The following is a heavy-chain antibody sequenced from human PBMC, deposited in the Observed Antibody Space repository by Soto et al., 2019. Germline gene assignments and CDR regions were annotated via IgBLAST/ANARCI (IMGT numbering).Heavy chain of an antibody. J-gene: IGHJ4*02. CDR3: AKDMMYLFPAYPPGPFDS. Sequence: GGSLRLSCAASGFTFSSYAMNGVRQAPGKGLEWVSAISGSGGSTYCADSVKGRFTISRDNSKNTLYLQMHSLRAEDTAVYYCAKDMMYLFPAYPPGPFDSWGQGTLVTVSS. D-gene: IGHD3-16*01. CDR2: ISGSGGST. V-gene: IGHV3-23*01. CDR1: GFTFSSYA.